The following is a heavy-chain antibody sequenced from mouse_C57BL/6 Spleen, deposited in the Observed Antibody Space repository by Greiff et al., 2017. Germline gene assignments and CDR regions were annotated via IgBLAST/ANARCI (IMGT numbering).Heavy chain of an antibody. CDR2: IWRGGST. Sequence: QVQLQQSGPGLVQPSQSLSITCTVSGFSLTSYGVHWVRQSPGKGLAWLGVIWRGGSTDYNAAFMSRLSITKDNSKSQVFFKMNSLQADDTAIYYCAKGAYYDYDGGFDYWGQGTTLTVAS. CDR3: AKGAYYDYDGGFDY. J-gene: IGHJ2*01. CDR1: GFSLTSYG. D-gene: IGHD2-4*01. V-gene: IGHV2-5*01.